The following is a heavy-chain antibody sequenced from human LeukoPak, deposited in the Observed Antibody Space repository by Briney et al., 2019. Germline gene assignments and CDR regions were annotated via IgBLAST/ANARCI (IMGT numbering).Heavy chain of an antibody. CDR3: ATEYPRGRTLPRYYFDY. J-gene: IGHJ4*02. CDR1: GFTFSTYT. V-gene: IGHV3-23*01. D-gene: IGHD2-15*01. CDR2: IGNNGGGI. Sequence: GGSLRLSCAASGFTFSTYTMYWVRHPPGKRLEWVSIIGNNGGGIHYADSVRGRFTISRDNSKNTLYLQMNSLRAEDTAVYYCATEYPRGRTLPRYYFDYWGQGTLVTVSS.